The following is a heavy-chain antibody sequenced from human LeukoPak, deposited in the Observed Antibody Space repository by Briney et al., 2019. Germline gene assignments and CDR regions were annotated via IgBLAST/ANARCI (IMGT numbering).Heavy chain of an antibody. D-gene: IGHD6-13*01. CDR2: IYYSGST. CDR1: GGSISSYY. J-gene: IGHJ4*02. V-gene: IGHV4-59*01. Sequence: SETLSLTCTVSGGSISSYYWSWIRQPPGKGLEWIGYIYYSGSTNYNTSLKSRVTMSVDTSKNQFSLNLKSVTPEDTAVYYCAGNLIPEQLVLNFWGQGTRVTVSS. CDR3: AGNLIPEQLVLNF.